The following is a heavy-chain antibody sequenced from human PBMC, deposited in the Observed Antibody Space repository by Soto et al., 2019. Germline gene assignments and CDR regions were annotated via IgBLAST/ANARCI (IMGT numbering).Heavy chain of an antibody. J-gene: IGHJ4*02. V-gene: IGHV4-31*03. CDR1: GGSISSGGYY. CDR3: ARVSSIAARTFDY. CDR2: IYYSGST. Sequence: SETLSLTCTVSGGSISSGGYYWSWIRQHPGKGLEWIGYIYYSGSTYYNPSLKSRVTISVDTSKNQFSLKLSSVTAADTAVYYCARVSSIAARTFDYWGKGTLVTVSS. D-gene: IGHD6-6*01.